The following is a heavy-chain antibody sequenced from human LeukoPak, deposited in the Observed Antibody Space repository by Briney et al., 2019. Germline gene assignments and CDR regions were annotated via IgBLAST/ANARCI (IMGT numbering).Heavy chain of an antibody. CDR1: GDTFTGYY. Sequence: ASVKVSCKASGDTFTGYYMHWVRQAPGQGLEWMGWINPNSGGTNYAQKFQGWVTMTRDTSISTAYMELSRLRSDDTAVYYCATGGRGTTGAFDIWGQGTMVTVSS. D-gene: IGHD1-1*01. CDR2: INPNSGGT. J-gene: IGHJ3*02. CDR3: ATGGRGTTGAFDI. V-gene: IGHV1-2*04.